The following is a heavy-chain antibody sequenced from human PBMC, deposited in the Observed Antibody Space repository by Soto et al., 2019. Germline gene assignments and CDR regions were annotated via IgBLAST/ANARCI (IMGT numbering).Heavy chain of an antibody. Sequence: GGSLRLSCAASGFTFSSYGMHWVRQAPGKGLEWVAVIWYDGSNKYYADSVKGRFTISRDNSKNTLYLQMNSLRAEDTAVYYCAREDCSGGSCYAEYDYWGQGTLVTVSS. CDR1: GFTFSSYG. V-gene: IGHV3-33*01. CDR2: IWYDGSNK. D-gene: IGHD2-15*01. J-gene: IGHJ4*02. CDR3: AREDCSGGSCYAEYDY.